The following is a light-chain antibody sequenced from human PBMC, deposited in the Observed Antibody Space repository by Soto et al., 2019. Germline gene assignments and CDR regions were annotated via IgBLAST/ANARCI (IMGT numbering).Light chain of an antibody. J-gene: IGKJ4*01. Sequence: EIVLTQSPATLSLSPGERAPLACRASQSVSSYLAWYQQKPGQAPRLLIYDASNRATSIPARFSGSGSGTDFTLTISSLEPEDFTIYYCQQRSNCPPVTFGEVTKVEIK. V-gene: IGKV3-11*01. CDR1: QSVSSY. CDR3: QQRSNCPPVT. CDR2: DAS.